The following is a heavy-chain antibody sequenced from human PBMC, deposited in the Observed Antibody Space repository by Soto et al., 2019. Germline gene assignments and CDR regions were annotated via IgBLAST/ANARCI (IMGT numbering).Heavy chain of an antibody. Sequence: GGSLRLSCAASGFTFSSYWMSWVRQAPGKGLEWVANIKQDGSEKYYVDSVKGRFTISRDNAKNSLYLQMNSLRAEDTAVYYWASLYCSGGSCFDYWGQGTLVTVSS. J-gene: IGHJ4*02. V-gene: IGHV3-7*01. CDR3: ASLYCSGGSCFDY. D-gene: IGHD2-15*01. CDR1: GFTFSSYW. CDR2: IKQDGSEK.